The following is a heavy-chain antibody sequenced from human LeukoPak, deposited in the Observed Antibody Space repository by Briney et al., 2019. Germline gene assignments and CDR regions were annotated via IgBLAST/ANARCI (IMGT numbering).Heavy chain of an antibody. CDR1: GFTFSSYA. D-gene: IGHD3-3*02. V-gene: IGHV3-23*01. CDR2: IGDTGGKT. Sequence: QTGGSLRLSCAASGFTFSSYAMSWVRQAPGKGLEWVSAIGDTGGKTYYADYAKGRFTISRDNSKNTLDLQMNSLRAEDTAVYYCAKANGAIFGVAGYFDYWGQGTLVTVSS. CDR3: AKANGAIFGVAGYFDY. J-gene: IGHJ4*02.